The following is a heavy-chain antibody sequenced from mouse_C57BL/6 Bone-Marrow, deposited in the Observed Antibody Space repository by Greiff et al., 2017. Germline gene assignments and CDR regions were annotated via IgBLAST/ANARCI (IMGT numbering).Heavy chain of an antibody. V-gene: IGHV1-69*01. CDR1: GYTFTSYW. J-gene: IGHJ3*01. CDR3: ASVWLRRGAWFAY. Sequence: QVQLQQPGAELVMPGASVKLSCKASGYTFTSYWMHWVKQRPGQGLEWIGEIDPSDSYTNYNQKLKGKSTLTVDKSSSTAYMQLSSLTSEDSAVYYCASVWLRRGAWFAYWGQGTLVTVSA. D-gene: IGHD2-2*01. CDR2: IDPSDSYT.